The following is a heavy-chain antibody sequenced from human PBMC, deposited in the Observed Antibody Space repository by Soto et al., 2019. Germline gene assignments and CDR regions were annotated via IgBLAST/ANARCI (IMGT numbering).Heavy chain of an antibody. CDR1: GFTFSSYS. D-gene: IGHD4-17*01. CDR2: ISSSSSYI. CDR3: AGHYGDPYYYYYGMDV. J-gene: IGHJ6*02. V-gene: IGHV3-21*01. Sequence: EVQLVESGGGLVKPGGSLRLSCAASGFTFSSYSMNWVRQAPGKGLEWVSSISSSSSYIYYADSVKGRFTISRDNAKNSLYLQMNSLRAEDTAVYDCAGHYGDPYYYYYGMDVWGQGTTVTVSS.